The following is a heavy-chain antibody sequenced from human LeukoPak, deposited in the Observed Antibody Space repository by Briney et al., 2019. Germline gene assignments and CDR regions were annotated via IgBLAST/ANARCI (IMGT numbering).Heavy chain of an antibody. CDR3: ARIPSSGWYKFYYYGMDV. J-gene: IGHJ6*02. D-gene: IGHD6-19*01. V-gene: IGHV1-18*01. CDR1: GYTFTSYG. CDR2: ISSYNGNT. Sequence: ASVQVSCKASGYTFTSYGISWVRQAPGQGLEWMGWISSYNGNTNYAQKLQGRVTMTTDTSTSTAYMELRSLRSDDTAVYYCARIPSSGWYKFYYYGMDVWGQGTTVTVSS.